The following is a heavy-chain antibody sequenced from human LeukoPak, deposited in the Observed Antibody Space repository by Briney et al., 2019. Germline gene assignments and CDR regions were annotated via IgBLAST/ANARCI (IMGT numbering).Heavy chain of an antibody. J-gene: IGHJ4*02. CDR1: GGSISSYY. Sequence: SETLSLTCTVSGGSISSYYWSRIRQPPGKGLERIGYIYYSGSTNYNPSLKSRVTISVDTSKNQFSLKLSSVTAADTAVYYCATARYSGYDLLYYFDYWGQGTLVTVSS. V-gene: IGHV4-59*01. D-gene: IGHD5-12*01. CDR2: IYYSGST. CDR3: ATARYSGYDLLYYFDY.